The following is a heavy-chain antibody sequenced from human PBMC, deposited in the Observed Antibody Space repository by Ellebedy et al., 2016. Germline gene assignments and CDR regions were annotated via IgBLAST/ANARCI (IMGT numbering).Heavy chain of an antibody. J-gene: IGHJ6*02. CDR1: GFTFSAYE. D-gene: IGHD1-26*01. Sequence: GESLKISCAASGFTFSAYELHWVRQAPGKGLEWVAVTSPGANIKIYTDSVKGRFTISRDNSINTLFLKMNSLRVEDTAVYYCAKGSVGVTYQGYGMDVWGQGTTVTVSS. V-gene: IGHV3-30-3*01. CDR3: AKGSVGVTYQGYGMDV. CDR2: TSPGANIK.